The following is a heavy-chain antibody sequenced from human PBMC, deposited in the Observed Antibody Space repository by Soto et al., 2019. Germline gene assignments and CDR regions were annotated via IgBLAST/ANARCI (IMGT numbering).Heavy chain of an antibody. V-gene: IGHV3-9*01. D-gene: IGHD6-19*01. Sequence: GGSLRLSCAASGFTFDDYAMHWVRQAPGKGLEWVSGISWNSGSIGYADSVKGRFTISRDNAKNSLYLQMNSLRAEDTALYYCAKDLHPSIAVAGTDYWGQGTLVTVSS. CDR1: GFTFDDYA. CDR3: AKDLHPSIAVAGTDY. J-gene: IGHJ4*02. CDR2: ISWNSGSI.